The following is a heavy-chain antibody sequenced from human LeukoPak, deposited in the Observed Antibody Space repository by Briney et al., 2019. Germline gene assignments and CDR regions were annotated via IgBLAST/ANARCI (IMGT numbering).Heavy chain of an antibody. CDR1: GFTFSSYA. D-gene: IGHD5-12*01. CDR3: TTDRGYSGYDRFDY. V-gene: IGHV3-15*01. CDR2: IKSKTDGGTT. Sequence: GGSLRLSCAASGFTFSSYAMSWVRQAPGKGLEWVGRIKSKTDGGTTDYAAPVKGRFTISRDDSKNTLYLQMNSLKTEDTAVYHCTTDRGYSGYDRFDYWGQGILVTVSS. J-gene: IGHJ4*02.